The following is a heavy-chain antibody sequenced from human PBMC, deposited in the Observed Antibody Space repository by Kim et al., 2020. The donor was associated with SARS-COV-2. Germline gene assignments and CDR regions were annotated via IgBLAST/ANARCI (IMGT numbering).Heavy chain of an antibody. CDR1: GFTFSSYW. J-gene: IGHJ6*03. D-gene: IGHD4-17*01. V-gene: IGHV3-7*01. Sequence: GGSLRLSCAASGFTFSSYWMSWVRQAPGKGLEWVANIKQDGSEKYYVDSVKGRFTISRDNAKNSLYLQMNSLRAEDTAVYYCAREGAYGDYPAYYYYYYMDVWGKGTTLTVS. CDR2: IKQDGSEK. CDR3: AREGAYGDYPAYYYYYYMDV.